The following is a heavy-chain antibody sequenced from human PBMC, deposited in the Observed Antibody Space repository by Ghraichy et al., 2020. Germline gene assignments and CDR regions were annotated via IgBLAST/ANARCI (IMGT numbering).Heavy chain of an antibody. J-gene: IGHJ4*02. D-gene: IGHD5-12*01. CDR2: ISDNGGTT. CDR1: EFSFNKYV. Sequence: GGSLRLSCLASEFSFNKYVMYWVRQAPGKGLEYVSEISDNGGTTYYTDSVKGRFTISRDNSKNTLYLQMSSLRVEDTAVYYCVKDLQVGSGFDALWGQGTLVTVSS. V-gene: IGHV3-64D*06. CDR3: VKDLQVGSGFDAL.